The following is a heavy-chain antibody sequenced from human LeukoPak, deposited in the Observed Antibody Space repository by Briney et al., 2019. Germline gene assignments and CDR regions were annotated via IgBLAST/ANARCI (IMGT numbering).Heavy chain of an antibody. Sequence: SGTLSLTCAVSGDSISSNNWWSWVRQPPGKGLEWVGEIYHSGTTNYRPSLKSRVTISLDKSKNQFSLRLTSVTAADTAVYYCARDPSGNGVNFDYWGQGTLVTVSS. D-gene: IGHD3-10*01. V-gene: IGHV4-4*02. CDR3: ARDPSGNGVNFDY. CDR1: GDSISSNNW. J-gene: IGHJ4*02. CDR2: IYHSGTT.